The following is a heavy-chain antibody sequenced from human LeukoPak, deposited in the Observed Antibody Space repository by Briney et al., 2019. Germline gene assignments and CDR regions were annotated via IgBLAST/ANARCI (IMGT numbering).Heavy chain of an antibody. CDR2: ISAYNGNT. V-gene: IGHV1-18*01. D-gene: IGHD6-13*01. CDR3: ARGRSYYSSRLASSKGP. Sequence: ASVKVSCKASGYTFTSYGISWVRQAPGQGLEWMGWISAYNGNTNYAQKLQGRVTMTTDTSTSTVYMELSSLRSEDTAVYYCARGRSYYSSRLASSKGPWGQGTLVTVSS. CDR1: GYTFTSYG. J-gene: IGHJ5*02.